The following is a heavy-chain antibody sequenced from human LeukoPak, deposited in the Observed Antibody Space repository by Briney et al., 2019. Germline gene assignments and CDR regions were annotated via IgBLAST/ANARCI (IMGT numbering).Heavy chain of an antibody. CDR1: GYTFTDYY. J-gene: IGHJ5*02. CDR2: INPNNGGT. Sequence: ASVKVSCKASGYTFTDYYMHWVRQAPGQGLEWMGWINPNNGGTTYAQEFQGRVTVTRDTSISTGYMDLSGLRSDDTAVYYCARGSHYGDYDDPWGQGTLVTVSS. D-gene: IGHD4-17*01. CDR3: ARGSHYGDYDDP. V-gene: IGHV1-2*02.